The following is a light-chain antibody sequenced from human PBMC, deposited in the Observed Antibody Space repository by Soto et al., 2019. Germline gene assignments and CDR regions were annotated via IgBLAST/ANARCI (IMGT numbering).Light chain of an antibody. CDR3: QQYHTYPCT. CDR1: QSINSW. J-gene: IGKJ1*01. V-gene: IGKV1-5*03. CDR2: KAS. Sequence: DIQMTQSPSTVSASVGDRVTITCRASQSINSWLAWYQQKPGKAPKLLIYKASSLESGVPSRFSGSGSGTKFTLTISSLQPDDFATYYCQQYHTYPCTFGQGTKVDIK.